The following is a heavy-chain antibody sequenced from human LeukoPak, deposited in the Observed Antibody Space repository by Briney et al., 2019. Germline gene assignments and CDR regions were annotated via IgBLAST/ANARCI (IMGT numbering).Heavy chain of an antibody. CDR1: GGSISSYY. Sequence: PSETLSLTCTVSGGSISSYYWSWIRQAPGKGLEWIGYIYYSGSTNYNPSLKSRVTISVDTSKNQFSLKLSSVTAADTAVYYCASVGDYDSSGYAFDYWGQGTLVTVSS. V-gene: IGHV4-59*01. CDR3: ASVGDYDSSGYAFDY. D-gene: IGHD3-22*01. CDR2: IYYSGST. J-gene: IGHJ4*02.